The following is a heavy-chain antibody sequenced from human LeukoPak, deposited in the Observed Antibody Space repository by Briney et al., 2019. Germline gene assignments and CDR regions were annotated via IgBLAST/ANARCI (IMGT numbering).Heavy chain of an antibody. J-gene: IGHJ6*02. CDR2: MNPNSGNT. CDR3: ARVLRVGAVAGRGYYYYGMDV. CDR1: GYTFTSYD. D-gene: IGHD6-19*01. V-gene: IGHV1-8*02. Sequence: ASVKVSCKASGYTFTSYDINWVRQATGQGLEWMGWMNPNSGNTGYAQKFQGRVTMTRNTSISTAYMELSSLRSEDTAVYYCARVLRVGAVAGRGYYYYGMDVWGQGTTVTVSS.